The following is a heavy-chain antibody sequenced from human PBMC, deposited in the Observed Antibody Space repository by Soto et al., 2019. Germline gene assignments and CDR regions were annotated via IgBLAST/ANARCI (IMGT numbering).Heavy chain of an antibody. CDR3: ARGRDIVVVVAATPGSFDP. V-gene: IGHV3-48*03. D-gene: IGHD2-15*01. CDR1: GFTFSSYE. CDR2: ISSSGSTI. J-gene: IGHJ5*02. Sequence: GGSLRLSCAASGFTFSSYEMNWVRQAPGKGLEWVSYISSSGSTIYYADSVKGRFTISRDNAKNSLYLQMNSLRAEDTAVYYYARGRDIVVVVAATPGSFDPWGQGTLVTVSS.